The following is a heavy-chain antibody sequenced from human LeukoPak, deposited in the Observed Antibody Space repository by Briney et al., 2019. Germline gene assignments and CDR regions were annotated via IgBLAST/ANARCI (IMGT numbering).Heavy chain of an antibody. J-gene: IGHJ4*02. CDR2: IRYDGSNK. V-gene: IGHV3-30*02. Sequence: PGRSLRLSCAASGFTFSSYAMHWVRQAPGKGLEWVAFIRYDGSNKYYADSVKGRFTISRDNSKNTLYLQMNSLRAEDTAVYYCAKDQDAGWYSGSYPTLFDYWGQGTLVTVSS. CDR3: AKDQDAGWYSGSYPTLFDY. D-gene: IGHD1-26*01. CDR1: GFTFSSYA.